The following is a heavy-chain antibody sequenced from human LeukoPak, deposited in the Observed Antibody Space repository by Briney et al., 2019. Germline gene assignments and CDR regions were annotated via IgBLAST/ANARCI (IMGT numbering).Heavy chain of an antibody. Sequence: GGSLSLSCTASGFTFNNNALSWVRQPQGQGLEWVSDISGSGGSTYYADSVKCRFTISRDNSKNTLYLQMNSLRAEDTAVYYCATTTMTLDYWGQGTLVTVSS. CDR1: GFTFNNNA. CDR3: ATTTMTLDY. CDR2: ISGSGGST. D-gene: IGHD3-22*01. V-gene: IGHV3-23*01. J-gene: IGHJ4*02.